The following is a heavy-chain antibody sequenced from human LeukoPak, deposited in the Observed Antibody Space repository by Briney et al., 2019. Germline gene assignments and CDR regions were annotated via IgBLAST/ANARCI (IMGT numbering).Heavy chain of an antibody. J-gene: IGHJ5*02. D-gene: IGHD3-10*01. V-gene: IGHV5-10-1*01. CDR3: ARHEPYYHGSGSYRFDP. CDR2: IGPSDSYT. Sequence: LGESLRISCKGSGYSFTSYWISWVRQMPGQGLEWMGRIGPSDSYTNYSPSFQGHVTISVDKSISTAYLQWSSLKASDTAMYYCARHEPYYHGSGSYRFDPWGQGTLVTVSS. CDR1: GYSFTSYW.